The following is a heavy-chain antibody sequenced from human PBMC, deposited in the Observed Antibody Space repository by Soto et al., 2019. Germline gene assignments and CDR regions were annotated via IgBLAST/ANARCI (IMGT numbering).Heavy chain of an antibody. Sequence: PSETLSLTCTVSGGSISSTNSYWGWIRQPPGKGLEWIGTIHYSGTTYYNPSLKSRVTIFVDTPKNQFSLTLTSVTAADTSVYYCARQGFAVGATLDQWGQGTLVTVSS. CDR3: ARQGFAVGATLDQ. V-gene: IGHV4-39*01. CDR2: IHYSGTT. D-gene: IGHD1-26*01. J-gene: IGHJ4*02. CDR1: GGSISSTNSY.